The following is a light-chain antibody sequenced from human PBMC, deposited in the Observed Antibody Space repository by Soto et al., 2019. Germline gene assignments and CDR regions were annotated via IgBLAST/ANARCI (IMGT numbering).Light chain of an antibody. CDR3: QHSSGGPPFT. Sequence: DIQMTQSPSSLSASVGDRVTIACRASKSINIFLNWYQQKPGKAPKLLIYGASSLQSGVPSRFSAAGSGTDFNLSITSLQPEDFGTYYGQHSSGGPPFTFGRGNTVDIK. V-gene: IGKV1-39*01. CDR1: KSINIF. CDR2: GAS. J-gene: IGKJ3*01.